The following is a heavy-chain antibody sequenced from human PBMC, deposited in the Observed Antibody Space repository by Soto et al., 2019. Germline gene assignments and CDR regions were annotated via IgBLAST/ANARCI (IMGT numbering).Heavy chain of an antibody. D-gene: IGHD2-2*01. CDR3: ARRSGVVVVPAANYYYYYMDV. CDR2: IYYSGST. V-gene: IGHV4-59*08. CDR1: GGSISSYY. J-gene: IGHJ6*03. Sequence: SETLSLTCTVSGGSISSYYWSWIRQPPGKGLEWIGYIYYSGSTNYNPSLKSRVTISVDTSKNQFSLKLSSVTAADTAVYYCARRSGVVVVPAANYYYYYMDVWGKGTTVTVSS.